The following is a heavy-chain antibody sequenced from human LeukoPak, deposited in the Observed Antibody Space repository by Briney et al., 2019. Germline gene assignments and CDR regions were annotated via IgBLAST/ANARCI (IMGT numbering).Heavy chain of an antibody. CDR1: GGSISSGSYY. V-gene: IGHV4-61*02. Sequence: SETLSLTCTVSGGSISSGSYYWSWIRQPAGKGLEWIGRIYTSGSTNYNPSLKSRVTISVDTSKNQFSLKLSSVTAADTAVYYCAGRYYYGSGLPAFDIWGQGTMVTVSS. D-gene: IGHD3-10*01. CDR3: AGRYYYGSGLPAFDI. J-gene: IGHJ3*02. CDR2: IYTSGST.